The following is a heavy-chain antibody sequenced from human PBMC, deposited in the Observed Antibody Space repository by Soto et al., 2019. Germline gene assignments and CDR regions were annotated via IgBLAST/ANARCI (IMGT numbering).Heavy chain of an antibody. CDR3: ASRYYDFWSGSP. Sequence: SDTLSLTCAVYGRSFSGYYWSWIRQPPGKGLEWIGEINHSGSTNYNPSLKSRVTISVDTSKNQFSLKLSSVTAADTAVYYCASRYYDFWSGSPWGQGTPVPVSS. CDR2: INHSGST. J-gene: IGHJ4*02. V-gene: IGHV4-34*01. CDR1: GRSFSGYY. D-gene: IGHD3-3*01.